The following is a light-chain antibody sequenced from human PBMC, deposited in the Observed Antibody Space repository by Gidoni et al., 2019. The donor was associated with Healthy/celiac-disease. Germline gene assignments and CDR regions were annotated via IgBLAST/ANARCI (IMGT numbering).Light chain of an antibody. J-gene: IGLJ2*01. CDR2: GNS. CDR1: SSNIGAGYD. CDR3: QSYDSSLSVV. V-gene: IGLV1-40*01. Sequence: QSGLTQPPSVSGAPGQRVTISCTGSSSNIGAGYDVPWYQQLPGTAPKLLLSGNSNRPSGVPDRFSGSKSGTSASLAITGLQAEDEAYYYCQSYDSSLSVVFGGGTKLTVL.